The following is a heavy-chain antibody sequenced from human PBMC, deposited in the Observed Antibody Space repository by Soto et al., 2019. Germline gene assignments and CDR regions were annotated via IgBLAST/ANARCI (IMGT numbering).Heavy chain of an antibody. CDR3: ARYASSGNNSVWYTFDP. D-gene: IGHD6-19*01. V-gene: IGHV1-69*01. CDR2: IIPIFGTT. J-gene: IGHJ5*02. Sequence: GLEWMGGIIPIFGTTNYAKKFQGRVTITADESTSTAYMELSSLRSEDTAVYYCARYASSGNNSVWYTFDPWGQGTLVTVSS.